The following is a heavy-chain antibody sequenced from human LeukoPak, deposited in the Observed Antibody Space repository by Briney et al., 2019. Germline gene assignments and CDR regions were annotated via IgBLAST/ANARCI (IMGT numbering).Heavy chain of an antibody. D-gene: IGHD5-12*01. CDR3: EVRGCDYQNYYYMDV. J-gene: IGHJ6*03. CDR1: GFTFRNYW. V-gene: IGHV3-7*01. Sequence: GGSLRLSCAASGFTFRNYWMSWIRQAPGRGLEWVANIKLDGTQKNYIQSVRGRFTISRDNAKNSLYLQMNSLRAEDTAVYYCEVRGCDYQNYYYMDVWGKGTTVTISS. CDR2: IKLDGTQK.